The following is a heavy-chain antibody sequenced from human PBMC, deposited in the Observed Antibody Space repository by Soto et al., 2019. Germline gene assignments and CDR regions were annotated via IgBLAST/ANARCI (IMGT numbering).Heavy chain of an antibody. D-gene: IGHD6-19*01. CDR1: GFTFNNYG. CDR3: AGGWYFFDY. V-gene: IGHV3-30*03. CDR2: ISSDGSNK. Sequence: PGGSLRLSCAASGFTFNNYGMHWARQAPGQGLEWVAGISSDGSNKYYADTVKGRITISRDNSRNTLYLQMVSLRAEDTAVYYCAGGWYFFDYCGQGTLVTVSS. J-gene: IGHJ4*02.